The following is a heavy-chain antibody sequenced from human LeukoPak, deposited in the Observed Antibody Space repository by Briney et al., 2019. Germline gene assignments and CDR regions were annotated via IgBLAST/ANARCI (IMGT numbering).Heavy chain of an antibody. V-gene: IGHV3-66*01. D-gene: IGHD2-21*02. CDR2: LYSGGTT. CDR1: GFTVSSNY. Sequence: PGGSLRLSCAASGFTVSSNYMSWVRQAPGKGLEWVSALYSGGTTYYADSVRGRFTISGDNSKNTLYLQMNSLRAGDTAVYYCARGSGGHSLAYCGGDCYSDAFDIWGQGTMVTVSS. J-gene: IGHJ3*02. CDR3: ARGSGGHSLAYCGGDCYSDAFDI.